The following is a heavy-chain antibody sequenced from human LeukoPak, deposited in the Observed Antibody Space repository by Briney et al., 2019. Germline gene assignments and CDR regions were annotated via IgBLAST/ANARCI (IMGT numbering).Heavy chain of an antibody. CDR1: GFTVRNNY. CDR3: ARDPGGTPFDL. CDR2: MHNAGTT. D-gene: IGHD4-23*01. V-gene: IGHV3-66*01. J-gene: IGHJ5*02. Sequence: PGGSLRLSCAASGFTVRNNYMSWVRQAPGRGLEWVSVMHNAGTTSYADSVKGRFFVSRDSSKNTLHLQMNTLKPEDTAVYYCARDPGGTPFDLWGQGTLVTVSS.